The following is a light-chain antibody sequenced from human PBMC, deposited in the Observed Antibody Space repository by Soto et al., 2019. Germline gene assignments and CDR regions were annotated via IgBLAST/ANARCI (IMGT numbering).Light chain of an antibody. CDR2: EVN. J-gene: IGLJ1*01. Sequence: QSALTQPASVSGSPGQSITISCTGTSSDVGNYNLVSWYQHHPGTAPKVMIYEVNKRPSGVSNRFSGSKSGNTASLTISGLQAEDEADYYCCSYVGSSTYVFGAGTKVTVL. CDR1: SSDVGNYNL. V-gene: IGLV2-23*02. CDR3: CSYVGSSTYV.